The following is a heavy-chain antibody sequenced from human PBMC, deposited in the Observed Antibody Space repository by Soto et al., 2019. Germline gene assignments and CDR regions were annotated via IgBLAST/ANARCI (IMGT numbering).Heavy chain of an antibody. V-gene: IGHV3-30*18. D-gene: IGHD3-3*01. Sequence: QVQLVESGGGVVQPGRSLRLSCAASGFTFSSYGIHWVRQAPGKGLEWVAVISYDGIKKYYADSVKGRFTISRDSSKDTLYLQMNSLRAEDTAVDYWAKDLSFGVGNPPSGGQGTLVTVPP. CDR1: GFTFSSYG. CDR2: ISYDGIKK. J-gene: IGHJ1*01. CDR3: AKDLSFGVGNPPS.